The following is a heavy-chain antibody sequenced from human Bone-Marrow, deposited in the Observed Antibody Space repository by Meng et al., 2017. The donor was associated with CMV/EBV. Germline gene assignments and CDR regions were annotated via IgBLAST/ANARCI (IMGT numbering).Heavy chain of an antibody. CDR2: INHSGST. V-gene: IGHV4-34*01. CDR3: ATGYCSSTSCYWRY. CDR1: GGSFSGYY. Sequence: GSLRLSCAVYGGSFSGYYWSWIRQPPGKGLEWIGEINHSGSTNYNPSLKSRVTISVDTSKNQFSLKLSSVTAADTAVYYCATGYCSSTSCYWRYWGQGTLVTVSS. D-gene: IGHD2-2*01. J-gene: IGHJ4*02.